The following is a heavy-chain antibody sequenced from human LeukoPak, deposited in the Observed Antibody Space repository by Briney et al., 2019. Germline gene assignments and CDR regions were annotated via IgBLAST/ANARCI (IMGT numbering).Heavy chain of an antibody. V-gene: IGHV3-73*01. Sequence: GGSLRLSCAASGFTFSDSPMHWVRQASGKGLEWVGRIRSKTYSYATAYAASVRGRFTVSRDDSKNTAYLQMNNLTTEDTAVYYCTSAQVSPDALDIWGQGTMVTVSS. D-gene: IGHD3-22*01. J-gene: IGHJ3*02. CDR1: GFTFSDSP. CDR3: TSAQVSPDALDI. CDR2: IRSKTYSYAT.